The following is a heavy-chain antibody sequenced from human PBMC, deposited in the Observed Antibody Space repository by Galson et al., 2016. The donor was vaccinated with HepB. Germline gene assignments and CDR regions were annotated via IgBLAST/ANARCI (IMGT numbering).Heavy chain of an antibody. J-gene: IGHJ4*02. CDR1: GSTFSTYG. Sequence: SLRLSCAASGSTFSTYGMHWVRQARGKGLEWVAVIWYDGSNKNYADFVKGRFTISRDDSNNALYLQMSSLRAEDTAVYYCAKCPHYYDISGYYSLWGQGTLVTVSS. D-gene: IGHD3-22*01. V-gene: IGHV3-33*06. CDR2: IWYDGSNK. CDR3: AKCPHYYDISGYYSL.